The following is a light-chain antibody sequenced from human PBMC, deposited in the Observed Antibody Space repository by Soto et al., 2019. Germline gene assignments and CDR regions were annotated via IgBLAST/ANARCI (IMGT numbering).Light chain of an antibody. CDR1: QSVSSY. CDR3: QQRSNWPRT. V-gene: IGKV3-11*01. Sequence: EIVLTQSPATLSLSLGERATLSCRASQSVSSYLAWYQQKPGQAPSLLIYDASNRATGIPARFSSSGSGTDFTLTISSLEPEDFAVYYCQQRSNWPRTFGQGTKVEIK. CDR2: DAS. J-gene: IGKJ1*01.